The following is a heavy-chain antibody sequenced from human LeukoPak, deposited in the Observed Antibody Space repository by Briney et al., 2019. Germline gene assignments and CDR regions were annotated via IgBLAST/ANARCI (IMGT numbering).Heavy chain of an antibody. J-gene: IGHJ4*02. CDR3: ARALTIDSSGYGY. D-gene: IGHD3-22*01. CDR2: ITPSGDST. V-gene: IGHV1-46*01. Sequence: ASVKVSCKASGDTFSSYYMHWVRQAPGQGLEWMGIITPSGDSTNYAQKFQGRVTMTRDTSTSTVYMELRSLRSDDTAVYYCARALTIDSSGYGYWGQGTLVTVSS. CDR1: GDTFSSYY.